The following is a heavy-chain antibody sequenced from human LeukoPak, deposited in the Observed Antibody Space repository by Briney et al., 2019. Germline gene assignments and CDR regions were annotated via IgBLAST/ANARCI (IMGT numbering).Heavy chain of an antibody. D-gene: IGHD3-10*01. CDR3: TREVSLNVRGVPLFDY. J-gene: IGHJ4*02. Sequence: GGSLRLSCTASGFTFGDYAMSWVRQAPGKGLEWVGFIRSKAYGGTTEYAASVKGRFTISRDDSKSIAYLQMNSLKTEDTAVYYCTREVSLNVRGVPLFDYWGQGTLVTVSS. CDR2: IRSKAYGGTT. CDR1: GFTFGDYA. V-gene: IGHV3-49*04.